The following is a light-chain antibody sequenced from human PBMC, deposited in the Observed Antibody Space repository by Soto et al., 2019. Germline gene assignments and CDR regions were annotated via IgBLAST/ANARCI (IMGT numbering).Light chain of an antibody. CDR2: EVS. Sequence: QSALTQPRSVSGSPGQSVTISCTGTSSDVGGYNYVSWYQQYPGKAPKLMIYEVSNRPSGVSNRFSGSKSGNTASLTISGLHTEDEADYYCSSYTSSSTGVFGTGTKVTVL. V-gene: IGLV2-14*01. J-gene: IGLJ1*01. CDR3: SSYTSSSTGV. CDR1: SSDVGGYNY.